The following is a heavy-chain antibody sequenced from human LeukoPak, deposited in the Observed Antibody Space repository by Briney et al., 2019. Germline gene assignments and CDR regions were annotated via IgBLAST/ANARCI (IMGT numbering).Heavy chain of an antibody. D-gene: IGHD3-22*01. CDR3: ARVLFLYYYDSSGYRNAFDI. CDR2: INPNSGGT. J-gene: IGHJ3*02. V-gene: IGHV1-2*02. CDR1: GYTFTGYY. Sequence: ASVKVSCKASGYTFTGYYMHWVRQAPGQGLEWMGWINPNSGGTNYAQKFQGRVTMTRDTSISTAYMELSRLRSDDTAVYYCARVLFLYYYDSSGYRNAFDIWGQGTMVTVSS.